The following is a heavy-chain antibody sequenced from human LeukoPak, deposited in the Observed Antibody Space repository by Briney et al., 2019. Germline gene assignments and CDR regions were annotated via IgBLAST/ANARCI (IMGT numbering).Heavy chain of an antibody. D-gene: IGHD5-12*01. V-gene: IGHV4-34*01. Sequence: PSETLPLTCAVYGGSFSGYYWSWIRQPPGRGLEWIGEINHSGSTNYNPSLKSRVTISVDTSKNQFSLSLSSVTAADTAVYYCAREDISGRVTTILPYWGQGTLVTVSS. J-gene: IGHJ4*02. CDR2: INHSGST. CDR3: AREDISGRVTTILPY. CDR1: GGSFSGYY.